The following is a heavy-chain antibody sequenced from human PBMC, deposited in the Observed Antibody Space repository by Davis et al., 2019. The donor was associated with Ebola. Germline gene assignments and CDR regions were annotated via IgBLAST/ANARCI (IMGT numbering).Heavy chain of an antibody. D-gene: IGHD3-16*01. J-gene: IGHJ4*02. CDR2: IHYTGST. V-gene: IGHV4-59*11. Sequence: PSETLSLTCTVSGVSISRHYWSWIRQPPGKRMEWFGSIHYTGSTNYNSSLYSRVTISMDPSKNPFTLRLNSVTAADTAMYFCAERGGSVWGQGTLVTVSS. CDR1: GVSISRHY. CDR3: AERGGSV.